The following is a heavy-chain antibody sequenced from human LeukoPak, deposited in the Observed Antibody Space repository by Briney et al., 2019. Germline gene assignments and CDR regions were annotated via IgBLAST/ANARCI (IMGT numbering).Heavy chain of an antibody. D-gene: IGHD2-2*03. CDR2: INHSGST. J-gene: IGHJ4*02. V-gene: IGHV4-34*01. Sequence: PSETLSLTCAVYGGSFSGYYWRWIRQPPGKGLEWIGEINHSGSTNYNPSLKSRVTISVDTSKNQFSLKLSSVTAADTAVYYCARAPAGYCSSTSCPHFDYWGQGTLVTVSS. CDR3: ARAPAGYCSSTSCPHFDY. CDR1: GGSFSGYY.